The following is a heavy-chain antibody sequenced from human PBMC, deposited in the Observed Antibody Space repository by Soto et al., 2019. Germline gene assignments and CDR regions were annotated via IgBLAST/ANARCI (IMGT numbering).Heavy chain of an antibody. J-gene: IGHJ6*03. V-gene: IGHV4-34*01. CDR1: GGSFSGYY. CDR3: ARGRREYYCSGSYYYRHYYYYMDV. Sequence: QVQLQQWGAGLLKPSETLSLTCAVYGGSFSGYYWSWIRQPPGKGLEWIGEINSSGSTNYNPSLNTRVTITVDTSKNQLSRKRRSVTAADTTVYYCARGRREYYCSGSYYYRHYYYYMDVWGKGTTVTVSS. D-gene: IGHD3-10*01. CDR2: INSSGST.